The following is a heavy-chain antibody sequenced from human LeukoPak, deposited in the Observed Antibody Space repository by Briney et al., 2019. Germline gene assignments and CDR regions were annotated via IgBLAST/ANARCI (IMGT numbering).Heavy chain of an antibody. CDR3: ARESCSGGSCYIGN. J-gene: IGHJ4*02. CDR1: GYTFTGYY. D-gene: IGHD2-15*01. CDR2: INPNSGGT. Sequence: ASVKVSCKASGYTFTGYYMHWVRQAPGQGLEWMGWINPNSGGTNYAQKFQGRVTMTRDTSISTAYMELSRLRSDDTAVYYCARESCSGGSCYIGNWGQGTLVTASS. V-gene: IGHV1-2*02.